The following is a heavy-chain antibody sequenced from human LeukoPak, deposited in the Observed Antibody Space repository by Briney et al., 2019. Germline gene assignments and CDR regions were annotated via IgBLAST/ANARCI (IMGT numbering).Heavy chain of an antibody. CDR2: IKGDGSEK. V-gene: IGHV3-7*01. Sequence: GGSLRLSCAASGFTFSTYWMAWVRQAPGKGLEWVAHIKGDGSEKYYLESVKGRFTVPRDNAENSLFLQMSSLRVEDTALYYCAKWRWLQSEFENWGQGTLVTVSS. J-gene: IGHJ4*02. D-gene: IGHD5-24*01. CDR3: AKWRWLQSEFEN. CDR1: GFTFSTYW.